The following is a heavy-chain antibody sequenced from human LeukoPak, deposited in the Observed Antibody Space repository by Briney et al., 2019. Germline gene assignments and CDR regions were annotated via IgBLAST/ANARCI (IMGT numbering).Heavy chain of an antibody. D-gene: IGHD5-12*01. V-gene: IGHV4-4*07. CDR1: GGSISNYY. CDR2: IYSSGTT. Sequence: PAETLSLTCTVSGGSISNYYWSWIRQPAGKGLEWIGRIYSSGTTIYNPSLKSRVTMSVDTSKNQFSLKLSSVTAADTAVYFCASGSSGYDPCGQRALFSASS. J-gene: IGHJ5*02. CDR3: ASGSSGYDP.